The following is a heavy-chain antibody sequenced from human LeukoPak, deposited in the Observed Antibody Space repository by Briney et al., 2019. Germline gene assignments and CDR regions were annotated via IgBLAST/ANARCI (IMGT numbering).Heavy chain of an antibody. V-gene: IGHV3-23*01. Sequence: PGRSLRLSCAASGFTFSSYAMSWVRQAPGKGLEWVSAINSAGSTYYGDSVRGRFTISRDNSKNVLYLQMNSLRAEDTALYYCAKDQNTVATAPFDYWGQGTLVTVSS. CDR3: AKDQNTVATAPFDY. CDR2: INSAGST. D-gene: IGHD4-17*01. CDR1: GFTFSSYA. J-gene: IGHJ4*02.